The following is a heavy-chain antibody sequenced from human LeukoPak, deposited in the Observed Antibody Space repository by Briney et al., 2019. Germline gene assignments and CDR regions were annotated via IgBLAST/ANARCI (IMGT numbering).Heavy chain of an antibody. Sequence: SQTLSLTCTVSGVSISSGGYYWSWIRQHPGKGLEWIGYIYYSGSTYYNPSLKSRVTISVDTSKNRFSLKLSSVTAADTAVYYCASDYCSGGSCYSVPYYYGMDVWGQGTTVIVSS. V-gene: IGHV4-31*03. J-gene: IGHJ6*02. CDR3: ASDYCSGGSCYSVPYYYGMDV. CDR2: IYYSGST. D-gene: IGHD2-15*01. CDR1: GVSISSGGYY.